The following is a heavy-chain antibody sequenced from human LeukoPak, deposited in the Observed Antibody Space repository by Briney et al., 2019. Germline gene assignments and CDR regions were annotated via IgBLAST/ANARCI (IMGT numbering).Heavy chain of an antibody. CDR3: TRGAGWLIDY. CDR2: FHNSGTS. CDR1: DDSISDYY. V-gene: IGHV4-59*01. Sequence: SETLTLTCTVSDDSISDYYRGWIRQPPGKGLEWIGYFHNSGTSTYNPSLKSRVTISADTSKNQFSLKLNSLTTADTAVYYCTRGAGWLIDYWGQGILVTVSS. J-gene: IGHJ4*02. D-gene: IGHD3-16*01.